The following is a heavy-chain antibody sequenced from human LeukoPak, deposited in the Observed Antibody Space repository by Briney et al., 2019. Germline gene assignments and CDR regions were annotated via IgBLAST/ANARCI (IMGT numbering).Heavy chain of an antibody. CDR3: ARIRVYYYGSGKDRSYDY. J-gene: IGHJ4*02. D-gene: IGHD3-10*01. CDR1: GFTFSDYY. V-gene: IGHV3-11*06. CDR2: ISSSSSYT. Sequence: GGSLRLSCAASGFTFSDYYMSWIRQAPGKGLEWVSYISSSSSYTNYADSVKGRFTISRDNAKNSLHLQMNSLRAEDTAVYYCARIRVYYYGSGKDRSYDYWGQGTLVTVSS.